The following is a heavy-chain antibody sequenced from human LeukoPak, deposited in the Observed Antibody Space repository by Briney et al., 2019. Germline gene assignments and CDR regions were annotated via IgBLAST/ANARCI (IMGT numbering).Heavy chain of an antibody. CDR3: ARGVERYCTNGVCYRFFDY. V-gene: IGHV4-31*03. J-gene: IGHJ4*02. CDR2: IYYSGST. Sequence: SETLSLTCTVSGGSISSGGYYWSWFRQDPGEGLEWIGYIYYSGSTYYNPSLKSRVTISVDTSKNQFSLKLSSVTAADTAVYYCARGVERYCTNGVCYRFFDYWGQGTLVTVSS. CDR1: GGSISSGGYY. D-gene: IGHD2-8*01.